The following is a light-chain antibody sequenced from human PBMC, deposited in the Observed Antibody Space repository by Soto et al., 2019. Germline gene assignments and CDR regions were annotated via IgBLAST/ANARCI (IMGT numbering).Light chain of an antibody. CDR2: DVI. V-gene: IGLV2-8*01. CDR1: RSDVGGYNS. Sequence: QSVLTQPPSASGSLGQSVTISCTGTRSDVGGYNSVSWYQQRPGKAPKLLIYDVIKRPSGVPVRFSGSKSGNTASLTVSGLQAEDESEYYCSSFGGSDNVVFCGGTKLTVL. CDR3: SSFGGSDNVV. J-gene: IGLJ2*01.